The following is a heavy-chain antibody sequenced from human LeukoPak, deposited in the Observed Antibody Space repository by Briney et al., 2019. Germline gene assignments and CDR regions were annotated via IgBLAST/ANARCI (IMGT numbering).Heavy chain of an antibody. D-gene: IGHD2-21*02. J-gene: IGHJ3*02. CDR3: AKAYCGGDCYRPNDAFDI. Sequence: GGSLRLSCAASGFTVSSNHMNWVRQAPGKGLEWVSIIYYGGNTFYADSVKGRFAISRDNSKNTLYLQINSLRAEDTAVYYCAKAYCGGDCYRPNDAFDIWGQGTMVTVSS. V-gene: IGHV3-66*01. CDR1: GFTVSSNH. CDR2: IYYGGNT.